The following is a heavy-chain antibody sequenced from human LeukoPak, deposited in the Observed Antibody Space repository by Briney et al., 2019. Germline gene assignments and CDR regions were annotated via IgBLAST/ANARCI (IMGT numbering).Heavy chain of an antibody. Sequence: GASVKVSCKASGYTFTGYYMHWVRQAPGQGLEWMGWINPNSGGTNYAQKFQGRVTMTRDTSISTAYVELSRLRSDDTAVYYCARGYSYGFLARGVYWGQGTLVTVSS. CDR1: GYTFTGYY. D-gene: IGHD5-18*01. J-gene: IGHJ4*02. V-gene: IGHV1-2*02. CDR3: ARGYSYGFLARGVY. CDR2: INPNSGGT.